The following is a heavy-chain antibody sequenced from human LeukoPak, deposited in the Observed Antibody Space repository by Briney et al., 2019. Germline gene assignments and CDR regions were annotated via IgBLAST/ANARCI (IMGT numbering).Heavy chain of an antibody. D-gene: IGHD3-22*01. CDR1: GGSFSGYY. CDR2: INHSGST. CDR3: ARGVYYDSSGYYYFDY. J-gene: IGHJ4*02. Sequence: SETLSLPCAVYGGSFSGYYWSWIRQPPGKGLEWIGEINHSGSTNYNPSLKSRVTISVDTSKNQFSLKLSSVTAADTAVYYCARGVYYDSSGYYYFDYWGQGTLVTVSS. V-gene: IGHV4-34*01.